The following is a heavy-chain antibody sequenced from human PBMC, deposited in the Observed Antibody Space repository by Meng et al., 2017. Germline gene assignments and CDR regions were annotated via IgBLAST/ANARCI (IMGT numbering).Heavy chain of an antibody. CDR3: ARLVPLGVRGVVPSYGMDV. Sequence: GESLKISCAASGFTFSSYAMHWVRQAPGKGLEWVAVISYDGSNKYYADSVKGRFTISRDNSKNTLYLQMNSLRAEDTAVYYCARLVPLGVRGVVPSYGMDVWGQGTRSPSP. D-gene: IGHD3-10*01. CDR1: GFTFSSYA. V-gene: IGHV3-30*04. CDR2: ISYDGSNK. J-gene: IGHJ6*02.